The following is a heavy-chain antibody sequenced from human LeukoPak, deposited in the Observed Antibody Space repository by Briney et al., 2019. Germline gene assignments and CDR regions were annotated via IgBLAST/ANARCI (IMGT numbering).Heavy chain of an antibody. CDR3: ARDFPFGDYLDY. D-gene: IGHD3-3*01. CDR2: ISSSSSYT. CDR1: GFTFSDYY. Sequence: GGSLRLSCAASGFTFSDYYMSWIRQALGKGLGWVSYISSSSSYTNYADSVKGRFTISRDNAKNSLYLQMNSLRAEDTAVYYCARDFPFGDYLDYWGQGTLVTVSS. V-gene: IGHV3-11*06. J-gene: IGHJ4*02.